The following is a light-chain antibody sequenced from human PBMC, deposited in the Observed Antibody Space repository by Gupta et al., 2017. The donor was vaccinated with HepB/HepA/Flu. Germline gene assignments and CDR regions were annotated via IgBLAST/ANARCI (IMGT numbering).Light chain of an antibody. CDR3: QQYDNFPRT. CDR2: DAS. CDR1: QDISNY. V-gene: IGKV1-33*01. J-gene: IGKJ1*01. Sequence: DIQMTQSPSSLSASVGDRVTITCQASQDISNYLNWYQQKPGTAPKLLIYDASDLEAGVPARFSGSGSRTYFTFTISSLQPEDIATYYCQQYDNFPRTFGQGTTVEIK.